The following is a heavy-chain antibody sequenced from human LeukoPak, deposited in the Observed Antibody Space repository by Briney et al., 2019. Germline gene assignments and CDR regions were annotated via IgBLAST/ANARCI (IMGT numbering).Heavy chain of an antibody. CDR2: ISAYNGNT. V-gene: IGHV1-18*01. CDR1: GYTFTSYG. CDR3: AREVFSGSYYGI. Sequence: ASVKVSCKASGYTFTSYGISWVRQAPAQGLERMGWISAYNGNTNYAQRLQGRITMTTDTSTSTAYMELRSLRSVDTAVYYWAREVFSGSYYGIWGQGTMVSVSS. J-gene: IGHJ3*02. D-gene: IGHD1-26*01.